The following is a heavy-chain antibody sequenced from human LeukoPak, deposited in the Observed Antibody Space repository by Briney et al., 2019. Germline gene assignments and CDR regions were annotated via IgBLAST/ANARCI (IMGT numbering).Heavy chain of an antibody. V-gene: IGHV1-2*04. CDR3: ARRGVTGARGGYYYYYGMDV. CDR1: GYTFTGYY. Sequence: GASVKVSCKASGYTFTGYYMHWVRQAPGQGLEWMGRINPNSGGTNYAQKFQGWVTMTRDTSISTAYMELSRLRSDDTAVYYCARRGVTGARGGYYYYYGMDVWGQGTTVTVSS. CDR2: INPNSGGT. J-gene: IGHJ6*02. D-gene: IGHD1-20*01.